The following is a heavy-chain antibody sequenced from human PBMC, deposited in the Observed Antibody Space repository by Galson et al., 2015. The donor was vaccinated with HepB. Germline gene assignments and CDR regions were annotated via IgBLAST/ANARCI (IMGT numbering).Heavy chain of an antibody. D-gene: IGHD3-22*01. V-gene: IGHV3-49*03. CDR3: TRGYYYDSSGYYYVGYFQH. Sequence: SLRLSCAASGFTFGDYAMSWFRQAPVKGLEWVGFIRSKAYGGTTEYAASVKGRFTISRDDSKSIAYLQMNSLKTEDTAVYYCTRGYYYDSSGYYYVGYFQHWGQGTLVTVSS. CDR1: GFTFGDYA. CDR2: IRSKAYGGTT. J-gene: IGHJ1*01.